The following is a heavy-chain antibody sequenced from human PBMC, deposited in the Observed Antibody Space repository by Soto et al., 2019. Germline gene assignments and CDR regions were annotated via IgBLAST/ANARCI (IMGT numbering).Heavy chain of an antibody. D-gene: IGHD1-1*01. CDR1: GGSISSGDYY. Sequence: PSETLSLTCTVSGGSISSGDYYWSWIRQPPGKGLEWIGYIYYSWSTYYNPSLKSRVTISVDTSKNQFSLKLSSVTASDTAVYYCARGVDWNDVPWFDPWGQGTLVTVSS. V-gene: IGHV4-30-4*01. J-gene: IGHJ5*02. CDR2: IYYSWST. CDR3: ARGVDWNDVPWFDP.